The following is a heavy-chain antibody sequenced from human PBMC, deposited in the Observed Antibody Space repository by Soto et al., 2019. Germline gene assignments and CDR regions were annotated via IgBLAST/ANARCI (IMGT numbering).Heavy chain of an antibody. CDR1: GEALGSGQSY. D-gene: IGHD3-10*01. Sequence: QVQLQESGPGLVKSSETLSLICFVSGEALGSGQSYWNWIRQAPGKGLEWIVHTFVTGATKYSASLKSRVTMSVDTSKSQLSLPLTSVTAADSATYFCARGRSDSAGSSFGRRMDVWGQGTTVTVSS. CDR3: ARGRSDSAGSSFGRRMDV. J-gene: IGHJ6*02. V-gene: IGHV4-61*01. CDR2: TFVTGAT.